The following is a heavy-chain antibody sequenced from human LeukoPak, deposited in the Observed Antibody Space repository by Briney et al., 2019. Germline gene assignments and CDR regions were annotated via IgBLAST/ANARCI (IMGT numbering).Heavy chain of an antibody. Sequence: PSETLSLTCTVSGGSISSSSYYWGWIRQPPGKGLEWIGSIYYSGSTYYNPSLKSRVTISVDTSKNQFSLKLSSVTAADTAVYYCARHESYQLLWGLHDAFDIWGQGTMVTVSS. J-gene: IGHJ3*02. V-gene: IGHV4-39*01. D-gene: IGHD2-2*01. CDR3: ARHESYQLLWGLHDAFDI. CDR1: GGSISSSSYY. CDR2: IYYSGST.